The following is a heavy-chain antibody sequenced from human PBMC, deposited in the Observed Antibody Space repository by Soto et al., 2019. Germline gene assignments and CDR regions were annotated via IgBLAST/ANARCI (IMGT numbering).Heavy chain of an antibody. V-gene: IGHV4-61*01. D-gene: IGHD3-22*01. CDR2: IYRSGTT. Sequence: LSLTCTVSGGSVSSGSYYWSWIRQPPGKGLEWIGYIYRSGTTNYNPSLKSRVTISVDTSKSQFSLNLTSVTAADTAVNYWARGEILYDGSGYQSFYLDYWGQGTLVTVS. CDR3: ARGEILYDGSGYQSFYLDY. J-gene: IGHJ4*02. CDR1: GGSVSSGSYY.